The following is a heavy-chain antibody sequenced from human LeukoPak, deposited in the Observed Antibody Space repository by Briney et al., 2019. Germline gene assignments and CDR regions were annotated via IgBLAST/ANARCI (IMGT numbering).Heavy chain of an antibody. Sequence: GGSLRLSCAASGFTFSDYYMSWIRQAPGKGLEWVSYISSSGSTIYYADSVKGRFTISRDNAKNSLYLQMNSLRAEDTAVYYCAGDISSSAPPNWFDPWGQGTLVTVSS. D-gene: IGHD6-13*01. J-gene: IGHJ5*02. V-gene: IGHV3-11*01. CDR3: AGDISSSAPPNWFDP. CDR2: ISSSGSTI. CDR1: GFTFSDYY.